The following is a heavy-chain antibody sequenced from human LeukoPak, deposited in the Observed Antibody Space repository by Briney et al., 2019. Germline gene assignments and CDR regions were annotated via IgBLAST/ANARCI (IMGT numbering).Heavy chain of an antibody. Sequence: SCPTPGKPPQTPTPALTFSGFSPTPNGGGVGWVRQPPRKAPEWLALIYWDDDKRYSPSLKSRLTITKDTSKNQVVLTMTNMDPVDTATYYCAHLAVAGPYFDYWGQGTLVTVSS. D-gene: IGHD6-19*01. V-gene: IGHV2-5*02. CDR2: IYWDDDK. J-gene: IGHJ4*02. CDR1: GFSPTPNGGG. CDR3: AHLAVAGPYFDY.